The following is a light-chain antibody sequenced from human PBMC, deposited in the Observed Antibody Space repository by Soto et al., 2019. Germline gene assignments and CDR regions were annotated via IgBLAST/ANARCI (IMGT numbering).Light chain of an antibody. V-gene: IGLV2-8*01. CDR1: SSDVGAYDH. Sequence: QSVLTQPPSASGSPGQSVTIPCTGTSSDVGAYDHVSWYQQHPGKAPKLIIYEVTKRPAGVPGRFSGSKSGNTASLTVSGLQAEDEADYFCSSDAGNYNYVFGTGTKVTVL. J-gene: IGLJ1*01. CDR2: EVT. CDR3: SSDAGNYNYV.